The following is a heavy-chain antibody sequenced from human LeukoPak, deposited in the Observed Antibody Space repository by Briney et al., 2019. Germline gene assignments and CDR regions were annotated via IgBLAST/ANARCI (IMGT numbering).Heavy chain of an antibody. CDR1: GYTFSAYY. D-gene: IGHD5-12*01. CDR2: INPNSGGT. V-gene: IGHV1-2*04. Sequence: ASVKVSCKASGYTFSAYYIQWVRQAPGQGLEWMGWINPNSGGTNYAQKFQGWVTMTTDTSTSTAYMKLRRLRSDDTAVYYCARFASVAHFDNWGQGTLVTVSS. CDR3: ARFASVAHFDN. J-gene: IGHJ4*02.